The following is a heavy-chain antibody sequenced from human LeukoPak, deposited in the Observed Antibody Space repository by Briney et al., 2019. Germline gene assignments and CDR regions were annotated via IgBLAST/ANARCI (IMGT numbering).Heavy chain of an antibody. Sequence: GASVKVSCKASGYTFTSYGISWVRQAPGQGLEWMGWISAYNGNTNYAQKLQGRVTMTTDTSTSTAYMELRSLRSDDTAVYYCARDGKLKRGYSYGSFDYWGQGTLVTVSS. J-gene: IGHJ4*02. D-gene: IGHD5-18*01. CDR1: GYTFTSYG. V-gene: IGHV1-18*01. CDR3: ARDGKLKRGYSYGSFDY. CDR2: ISAYNGNT.